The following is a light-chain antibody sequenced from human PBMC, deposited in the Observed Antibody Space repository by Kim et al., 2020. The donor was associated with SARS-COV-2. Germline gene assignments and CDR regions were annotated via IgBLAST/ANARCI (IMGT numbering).Light chain of an antibody. CDR3: SSYTDTNTPHVI. CDR1: TNL. V-gene: IGLV2-14*02. Sequence: SGSPGQSVTISCTGTTNLVSWYQQHPGKAPKLIIFDVTKWPSGISNRLSGSKSGNTASLTISGLQSEDEADYHCSSYTDTNTPHVIFGGGTQLTVL. J-gene: IGLJ2*01. CDR2: DVT.